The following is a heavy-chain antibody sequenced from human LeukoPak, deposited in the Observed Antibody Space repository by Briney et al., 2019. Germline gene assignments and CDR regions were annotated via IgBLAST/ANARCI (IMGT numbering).Heavy chain of an antibody. CDR1: GGTFSSYA. D-gene: IGHD5-24*01. J-gene: IGHJ3*02. CDR3: ARARLKGYNPLAFDI. CDR2: IIPIFGTA. Sequence: ASVKVSCKASGGTFSSYAISWVRQAPGQGLEWMGGIIPIFGTANYAQKFQGRVTITADESTSTAYMELSSLRSEDTAVYYCARARLKGYNPLAFDIWGQGTMVTVSS. V-gene: IGHV1-69*13.